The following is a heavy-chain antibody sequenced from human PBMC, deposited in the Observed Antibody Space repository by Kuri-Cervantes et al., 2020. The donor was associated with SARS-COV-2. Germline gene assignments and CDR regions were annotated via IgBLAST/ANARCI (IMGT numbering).Heavy chain of an antibody. CDR3: ASGGQLPYYYYYYYMDV. Sequence: SVKVSCKASGYTFTSYDINWVRQATGQGLEWMGGIIPIFGTANYAQKFQGRVTITTDESTSTAYMELSSLRSEDTAVYYCASGGQLPYYYYYYYMDVWGKGTTVTVSS. J-gene: IGHJ6*03. CDR1: GYTFTSYD. CDR2: IIPIFGTA. D-gene: IGHD1-1*01. V-gene: IGHV1-69*05.